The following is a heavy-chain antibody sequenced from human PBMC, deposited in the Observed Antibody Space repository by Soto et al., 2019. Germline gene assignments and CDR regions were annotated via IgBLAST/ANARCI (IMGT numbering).Heavy chain of an antibody. J-gene: IGHJ4*02. D-gene: IGHD7-27*01. Sequence: EVQLLESGGGLVEPGGSRRLSCAASGFTFSSYTMSWVRQAPGKGLEWVSTISGSGSSTYSADSVKGRFTISRDNSKNTLYLQMNSLRAEDTAIYYCAKAWGIDYWGQGTLVTVSS. V-gene: IGHV3-23*01. CDR1: GFTFSSYT. CDR2: ISGSGSST. CDR3: AKAWGIDY.